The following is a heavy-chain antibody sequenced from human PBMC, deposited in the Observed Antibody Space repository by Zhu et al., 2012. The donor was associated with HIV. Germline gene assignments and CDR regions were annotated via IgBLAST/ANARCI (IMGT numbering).Heavy chain of an antibody. CDR1: GASISSGDYS. J-gene: IGHJ4*02. D-gene: IGHD3-22*01. CDR3: ARGTYDRGVGY. CDR2: IHQSGSI. V-gene: IGHV4-30-2*01. Sequence: QVQLQESGSGLVKPSQTLSLTCDVSGASISSGDYSWTWIRQPPGKGLEWIGYIHQSGSICYNSSLKTRVSISIDISKNQFSLKLRSVTAADTAIYYCARGTYDRGVGYWGQGTLVTVSS.